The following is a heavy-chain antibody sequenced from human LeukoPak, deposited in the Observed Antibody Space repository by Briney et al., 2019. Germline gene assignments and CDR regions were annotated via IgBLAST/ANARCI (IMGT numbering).Heavy chain of an antibody. D-gene: IGHD3-10*01. CDR3: ARDQNGAGFDS. CDR1: GFTFSAYS. V-gene: IGHV3-48*04. CDR2: INSGTNNI. J-gene: IGHJ4*02. Sequence: PGGSLRLSCAASGFTFSAYSMNWVRQAPGKGLEWISHINSGTNNIYYADSVKGRFTISRDNAKNSLFLQMNSLRADDTAVYYLARDQNGAGFDSWGQGTLVTVSS.